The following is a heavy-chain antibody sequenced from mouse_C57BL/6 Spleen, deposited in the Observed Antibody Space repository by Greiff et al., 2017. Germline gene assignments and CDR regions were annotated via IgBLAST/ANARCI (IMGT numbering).Heavy chain of an antibody. CDR3: ARGDQIMDY. CDR1: GFTFSSYG. Sequence: EVKLVESGGDLVKPGGSLKLSCAASGFTFSSYGMSWVRQTPDKRLEWVATISSGGSYTYYPDSVKGRFTISRDNAKNTLYLQMSSLKCEDTAMYYCARGDQIMDYWGQGTSVTVSS. J-gene: IGHJ4*01. CDR2: ISSGGSYT. D-gene: IGHD3-3*01. V-gene: IGHV5-6*01.